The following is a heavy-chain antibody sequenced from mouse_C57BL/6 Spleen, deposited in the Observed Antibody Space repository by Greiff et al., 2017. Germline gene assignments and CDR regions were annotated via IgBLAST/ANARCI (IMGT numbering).Heavy chain of an antibody. D-gene: IGHD2-4*01. CDR2: IYPGSGST. V-gene: IGHV1-55*01. Sequence: QVQLQQPGAELVKPGASVKMSCKASGYTFTSYWITWVKQRPGQGLEWIGDIYPGSGSTNYNEKFKSKATLTVDTSSSTSYMQLSSLTSEDSAVYYGARGDYDYDGFDYWGQGTTLTVSS. CDR1: GYTFTSYW. CDR3: ARGDYDYDGFDY. J-gene: IGHJ2*01.